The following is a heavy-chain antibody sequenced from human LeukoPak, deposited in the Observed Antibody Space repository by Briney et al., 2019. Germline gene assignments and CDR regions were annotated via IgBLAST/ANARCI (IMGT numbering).Heavy chain of an antibody. CDR2: IVASGGAT. D-gene: IGHD5-12*01. V-gene: IGHV3-23*01. CDR1: GFSFSNYA. J-gene: IGHJ4*03. Sequence: GGSLRLSCAAFGFSFSNYAMNWVRQAPGKGLEWVSLIVASGGATFYADSVKGRFTISRDKSKNTLYLQMKSLRAEDTAVYYCAKGGYDYVEIGYFDYWGQGALVTVSS. CDR3: AKGGYDYVEIGYFDY.